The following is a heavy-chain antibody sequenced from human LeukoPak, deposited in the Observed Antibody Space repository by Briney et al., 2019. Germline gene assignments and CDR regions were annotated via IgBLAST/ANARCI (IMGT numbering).Heavy chain of an antibody. CDR3: ARDGSIVGATTLDY. V-gene: IGHV4-39*07. D-gene: IGHD1-26*01. J-gene: IGHJ4*02. CDR1: GDSISSSSYY. CDR2: IYYSGST. Sequence: SETLSLTCNVSGDSISSSSYYWGWIRQPPGKGLEWIGSIYYSGSTYYNPSLKSRVTISVDTSKNQFFLKLSSVTAADTAVYYCARDGSIVGATTLDYWGQGTLVTVSS.